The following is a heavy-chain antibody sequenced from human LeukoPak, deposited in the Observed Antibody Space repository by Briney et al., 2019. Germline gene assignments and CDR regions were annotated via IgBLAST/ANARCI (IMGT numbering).Heavy chain of an antibody. CDR1: GFTFSSYA. CDR2: IYYSGST. D-gene: IGHD3-16*01. V-gene: IGHV4-39*01. CDR3: ARRVRGGSTYYYYYGMDV. Sequence: GSLRLSCAASGFTFSSYAMSWVRQPPGKGLEWIGSIYYSGSTYYNPSLKSRVTISVDTSKNQFSLKLSSVTAADTAVYYCARRVRGGSTYYYYYGMDVWGQGTTVTVSS. J-gene: IGHJ6*02.